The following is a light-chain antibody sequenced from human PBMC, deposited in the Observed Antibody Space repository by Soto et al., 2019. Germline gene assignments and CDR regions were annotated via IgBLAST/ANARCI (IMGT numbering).Light chain of an antibody. J-gene: IGKJ1*01. Sequence: EIVLTQSPATLSLSPGGRATLSCRASQSVGSYLAWYQQKPGQAPRLVIYDASSRSTGIPARFSGSGSGTDFTLTISRLEPEDFAVYYCQQYGSLPWTFGQGTKVDIK. CDR3: QQYGSLPWT. CDR1: QSVGSY. V-gene: IGKV3-20*01. CDR2: DAS.